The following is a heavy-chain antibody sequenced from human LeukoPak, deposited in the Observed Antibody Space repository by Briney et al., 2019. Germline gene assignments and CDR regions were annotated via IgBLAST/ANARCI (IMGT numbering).Heavy chain of an antibody. D-gene: IGHD2-2*01. CDR1: GGSFSGYY. V-gene: IGHV4-34*01. Sequence: NPSETLPLTCAVYGGSFSGYYWSWIRQPPGKGLEWIGEINHSGSTNYNPSLKSRVTISVDTSKNQFSLKLSSVTAADTAVYYCASGGSCYDYWGQGTLVTVSS. CDR3: ASGGSCYDY. J-gene: IGHJ4*02. CDR2: INHSGST.